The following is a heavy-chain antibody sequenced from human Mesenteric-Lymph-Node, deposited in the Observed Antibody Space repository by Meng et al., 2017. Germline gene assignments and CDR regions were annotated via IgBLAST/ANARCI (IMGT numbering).Heavy chain of an antibody. V-gene: IGHV3-48*03. J-gene: IGHJ4*02. D-gene: IGHD3-9*01. CDR2: ISSSGSTI. Sequence: GESLKISCEASGFVFRDYEMHWVRQAPGKGLEWVSYISSSGSTIYYADSVKGRFTISRDNAKNSLYLQMNSLRAEDTAVYYCAREMTGYYSHDYWGQGTLVTVSS. CDR1: GFVFRDYE. CDR3: AREMTGYYSHDY.